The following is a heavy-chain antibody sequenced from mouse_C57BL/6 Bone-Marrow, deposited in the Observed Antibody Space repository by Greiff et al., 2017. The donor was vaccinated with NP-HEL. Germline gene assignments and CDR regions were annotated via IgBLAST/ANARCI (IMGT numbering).Heavy chain of an antibody. Sequence: EVKLVESGGGLVQPGESLKLSCESNEYEFPSHDMSWVRKTPEKRLELVAAINSDGGSTYYPDTMERRFIIARDNTKKTLYLQMSSLRSEDTALYYCATPGWWGDFDYWGQGTTLTVSS. CDR3: ATPGWWGDFDY. J-gene: IGHJ2*01. D-gene: IGHD1-1*02. CDR2: INSDGGST. V-gene: IGHV5-2*03. CDR1: EYEFPSHD.